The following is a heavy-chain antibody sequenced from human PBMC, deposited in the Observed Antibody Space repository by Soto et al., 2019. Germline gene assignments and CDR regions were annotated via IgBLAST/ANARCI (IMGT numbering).Heavy chain of an antibody. D-gene: IGHD3-3*01. Sequence: QLHLVQSGAVVKKPGASVTVSCSASGYPVTAYYMHWVRQGPGRGLEWMGGVNPATGAAKYTQTFQGRVTMTRAPSTSTVFMELSGLTSADTAVFYCARGGGVGVAGSAAFDMWGQGTLVTVSS. CDR3: ARGGGVGVAGSAAFDM. CDR1: GYPVTAYY. V-gene: IGHV1-2*02. CDR2: VNPATGAA. J-gene: IGHJ3*02.